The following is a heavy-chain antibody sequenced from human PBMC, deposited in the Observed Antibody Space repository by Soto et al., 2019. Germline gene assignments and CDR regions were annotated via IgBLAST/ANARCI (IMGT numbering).Heavy chain of an antibody. CDR2: LSGSGGSA. CDR1: GFTFGSYA. V-gene: IGHV3-23*01. D-gene: IGHD2-15*01. CDR3: AKSNWGYCSGGTCFPDY. Sequence: GGSLRLSCAASGFTFGSYAMNWVRQAPGKGLEWVSTLSGSGGSAYYADSLRGRFTISRDNSKNTLYLQMNSLRTEDTAIYYCAKSNWGYCSGGTCFPDYWGQGTLVTVSS. J-gene: IGHJ4*02.